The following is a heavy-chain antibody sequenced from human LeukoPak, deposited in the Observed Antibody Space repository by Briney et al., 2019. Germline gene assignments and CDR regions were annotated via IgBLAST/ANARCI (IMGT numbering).Heavy chain of an antibody. Sequence: PGGSLRLSCAASGFTFSSYAMHWVRQAPGKGLEWVAVISYDGSNKYYADSVKGRFTISRDNAKNSLYLQMNSLRAEDTAVYYCARDLPGYCSSTSCSSNGMDVWGQGTTVTVSS. D-gene: IGHD2-2*01. CDR2: ISYDGSNK. CDR1: GFTFSSYA. V-gene: IGHV3-30-3*01. J-gene: IGHJ6*02. CDR3: ARDLPGYCSSTSCSSNGMDV.